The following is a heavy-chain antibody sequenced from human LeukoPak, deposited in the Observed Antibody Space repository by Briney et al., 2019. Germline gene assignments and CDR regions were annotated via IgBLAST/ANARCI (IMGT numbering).Heavy chain of an antibody. CDR3: ARVAGDYDSSGYTDY. V-gene: IGHV3-21*01. D-gene: IGHD3-22*01. CDR1: GFTFSTYW. J-gene: IGHJ4*02. Sequence: GGSLRLSCAASGFTFSTYWMSWVRQAPGKGLEWVSSISSSSSYIYYADSVKGRFTISRDNAKNSLYLQMNSLRAEDTAVYYCARVAGDYDSSGYTDYWGQGTLVTVSS. CDR2: ISSSSSYI.